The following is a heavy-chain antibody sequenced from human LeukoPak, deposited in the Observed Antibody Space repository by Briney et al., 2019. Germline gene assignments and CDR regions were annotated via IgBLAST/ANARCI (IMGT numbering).Heavy chain of an antibody. D-gene: IGHD5-18*01. CDR2: IIPIFGTA. Sequence: GASVKVSCKASGGTFSSYAISWVRQAPGQGLEWMGGIIPIFGTANYAQKFQGRVTITTDESTSTAYMELSSLRSEDTAVYYSARSEDTAMAPGPYYWGQGTLVTVSS. CDR1: GGTFSSYA. J-gene: IGHJ4*02. CDR3: ARSEDTAMAPGPYY. V-gene: IGHV1-69*05.